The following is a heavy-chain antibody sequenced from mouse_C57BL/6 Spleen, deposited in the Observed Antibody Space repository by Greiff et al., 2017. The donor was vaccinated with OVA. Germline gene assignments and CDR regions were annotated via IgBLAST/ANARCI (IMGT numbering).Heavy chain of an antibody. V-gene: IGHV3-6*01. D-gene: IGHD1-1*02. CDR2: ISYDGSN. CDR3: AGPMGDY. CDR1: GYSITSGYY. Sequence: EVKLMESGPGLVKPSQSLSLTCSVTGYSITSGYYWNWLRQFPGNKLEWMGYISYDGSNNYNPSLKNRISITRDTSKNQFFLKLNSVTTEDTTTYYCAGPMGDYWGQGTTLTVSS. J-gene: IGHJ2*01.